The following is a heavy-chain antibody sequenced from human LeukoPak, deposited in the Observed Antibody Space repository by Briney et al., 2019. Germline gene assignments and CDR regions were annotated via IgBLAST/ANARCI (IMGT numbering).Heavy chain of an antibody. CDR3: ARDQSYYYDSKGGNWFDP. D-gene: IGHD3-22*01. J-gene: IGHJ5*02. CDR2: ISSSSSTI. Sequence: PGGSLRLSCAASGFTFSSYSMNWVRQAPGKGLEWVSYISSSSSTIYYADSVKGRFTISRDNAKNSLYLQMNSLRAEDTAVYCCARDQSYYYDSKGGNWFDPWGQGTLVTVSS. CDR1: GFTFSSYS. V-gene: IGHV3-48*01.